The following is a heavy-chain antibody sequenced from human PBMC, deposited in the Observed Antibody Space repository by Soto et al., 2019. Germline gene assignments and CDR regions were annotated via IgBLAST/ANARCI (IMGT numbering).Heavy chain of an antibody. Sequence: QVQLVQSGAEVKKPGSSVKVSCKASGGTFSSYTISWVRQAPGQGLEWMGRIIPILDIANYAQKFQGTVTITAEQSTSTAYMELSSLRSEDTAVYYCAKEAAVAGTGEGWFDPWGQGTLVTASS. D-gene: IGHD6-19*01. CDR3: AKEAAVAGTGEGWFDP. J-gene: IGHJ5*02. CDR1: GGTFSSYT. V-gene: IGHV1-69*08. CDR2: IIPILDIA.